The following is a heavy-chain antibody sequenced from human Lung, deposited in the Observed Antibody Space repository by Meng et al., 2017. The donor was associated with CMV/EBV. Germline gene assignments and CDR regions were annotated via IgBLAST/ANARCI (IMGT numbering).Heavy chain of an antibody. J-gene: IGHJ5*02. CDR2: INPSGGST. D-gene: IGHD2-2*01. CDR1: GYTFTNYY. V-gene: IGHV1-46*01. CDR3: ARAPWAYCTKTSCYGFDP. Sequence: ASVXVSXKASGYTFTNYYMHWVRQAPGQGLEWMGIINPSGGSTNYAQKFQGRVTMTRDTSTSTVYMELSSLRSEDTAMYYCARAPWAYCTKTSCYGFDPWXQGTQVTVSS.